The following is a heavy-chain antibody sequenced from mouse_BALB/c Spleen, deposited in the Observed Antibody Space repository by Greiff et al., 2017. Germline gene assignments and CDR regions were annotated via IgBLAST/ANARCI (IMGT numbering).Heavy chain of an antibody. J-gene: IGHJ4*01. CDR3: ANYYGSSCAMDY. Sequence: QVQLQQSGAELVRPGTSVKISCKASGYTFTNYWLGWVKQRPGHGLEWIGDIYPGGGYTNYNEKFKGKATLTADTSSSTAYMQLSSLTSEDSAVYCCANYYGSSCAMDYWGQGTSVTVSS. D-gene: IGHD1-1*01. V-gene: IGHV1-63*02. CDR2: IYPGGGYT. CDR1: GYTFTNYW.